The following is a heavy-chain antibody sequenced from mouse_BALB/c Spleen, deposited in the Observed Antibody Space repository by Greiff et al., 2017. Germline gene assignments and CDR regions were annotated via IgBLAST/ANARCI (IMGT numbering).Heavy chain of an antibody. D-gene: IGHD1-2*01. Sequence: VKLVESGPGLVAPSQSLSITCTVSGFSLTSYGVHWVRQPPGKGLEWLGVIWAGGSTNYNSALMSRLSISKDNSKSQVFLKMNSLQTDDTAMYYCAISLLRLPAWFAYGGQGTLVTVSA. CDR2: IWAGGST. V-gene: IGHV2-9*02. J-gene: IGHJ3*01. CDR1: GFSLTSYG. CDR3: AISLLRLPAWFAY.